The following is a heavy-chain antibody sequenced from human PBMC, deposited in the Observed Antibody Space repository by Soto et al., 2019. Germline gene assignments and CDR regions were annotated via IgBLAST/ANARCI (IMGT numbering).Heavy chain of an antibody. CDR2: IYYSGST. Sequence: SETLYLTCTVSGGSISSYYWSWIRQPPGKGLEWIGYIYYSGSTNYNPSLKSRVTISVDTSKNQFSLKMSSVTAADTAVYYCLIAMFPYYDILTGYYIGNWFDPWGQGTLVTVSS. J-gene: IGHJ5*02. CDR3: LIAMFPYYDILTGYYIGNWFDP. V-gene: IGHV4-59*01. D-gene: IGHD3-9*01. CDR1: GGSISSYY.